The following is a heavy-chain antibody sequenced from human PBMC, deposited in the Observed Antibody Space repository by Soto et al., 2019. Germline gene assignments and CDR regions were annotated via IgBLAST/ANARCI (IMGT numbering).Heavy chain of an antibody. CDR2: IYYSGST. J-gene: IGHJ6*02. CDR3: ARTKGSFGVVIYYYYGMDV. CDR1: GGSISSSSYY. D-gene: IGHD3-3*01. Sequence: PSETLSLTCTVSGGSISSSSYYWVLIRQPPGKGLEWIGSIYYSGSTYYNPSLKSRVTISVDTSKNQFSLKLSSVTAADTAVYYCARTKGSFGVVIYYYYGMDVWGQGTTVTVSS. V-gene: IGHV4-39*01.